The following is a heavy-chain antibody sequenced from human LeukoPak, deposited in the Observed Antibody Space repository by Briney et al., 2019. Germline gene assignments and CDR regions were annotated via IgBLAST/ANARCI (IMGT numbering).Heavy chain of an antibody. J-gene: IGHJ5*02. CDR3: ATSARKAVAGAPNWFDP. V-gene: IGHV5-51*01. D-gene: IGHD6-19*01. Sequence: GESLKISCKGSGYSFTSYWIGWVRQMPGKGLEWMGNIYPGDSDTRYSPSFQGQVTISADKSISTAYLQWSSLKASDTAMYYCATSARKAVAGAPNWFDPWGQGTLVTVSS. CDR1: GYSFTSYW. CDR2: IYPGDSDT.